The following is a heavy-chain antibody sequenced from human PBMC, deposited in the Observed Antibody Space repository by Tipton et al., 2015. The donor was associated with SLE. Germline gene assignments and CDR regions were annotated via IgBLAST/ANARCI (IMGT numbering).Heavy chain of an antibody. CDR2: IFYSGRT. J-gene: IGHJ4*02. Sequence: TLSLTCTVSGGSLSSGDYHWSWIRQPPGKGLEWIGNIFYSGRTDYNPSLKSRVTMSLDTSENQFSLKLSSVTAADTAVYYCAREQWLQSAPFDYWGQGTLVTVSS. CDR1: GGSLSSGDYH. V-gene: IGHV4-61*08. D-gene: IGHD5-24*01. CDR3: AREQWLQSAPFDY.